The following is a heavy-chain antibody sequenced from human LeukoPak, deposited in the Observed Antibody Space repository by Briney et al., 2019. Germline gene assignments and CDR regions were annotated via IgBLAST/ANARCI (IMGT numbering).Heavy chain of an antibody. CDR2: MNPNSGNT. J-gene: IGHJ6*02. D-gene: IGHD5-24*01. CDR3: ARTWAKRWLQTRDYYYYYGMDV. V-gene: IGHV1-8*01. Sequence: GASVKVSCKASGYTFTSYDINWVRQATGQGLEWMGWMNPNSGNTDYAQKFQGRVTMTRNTSISTAYMELSSLRSEDTAVYYCARTWAKRWLQTRDYYYYYGMDVWGQGTTVTVSS. CDR1: GYTFTSYD.